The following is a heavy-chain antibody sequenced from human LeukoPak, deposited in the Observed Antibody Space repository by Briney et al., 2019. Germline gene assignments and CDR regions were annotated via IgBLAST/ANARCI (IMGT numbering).Heavy chain of an antibody. CDR2: IKQNGSAT. Sequence: GGSLRLSCVASGFTFSSYWMSWVHQAPGKELEWVSNIKQNGSATYYVDSVKGRFTISRDNAKNSLYLQMNSLRAEDMALYYCARDYVTRYFDLWGRGTLVTVSS. D-gene: IGHD4-17*01. CDR3: ARDYVTRYFDL. CDR1: GFTFSSYW. V-gene: IGHV3-7*03. J-gene: IGHJ2*01.